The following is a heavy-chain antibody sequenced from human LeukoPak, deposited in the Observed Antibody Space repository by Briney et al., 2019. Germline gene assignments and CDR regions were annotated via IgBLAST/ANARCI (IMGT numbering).Heavy chain of an antibody. CDR2: ISSSSTYI. D-gene: IGHD2-15*01. CDR1: GFTFSGLT. CDR3: ARDGGRYYYGMDV. V-gene: IGHV3-21*01. J-gene: IGHJ6*02. Sequence: GGSLRLSCEASGFTFSGLTMNWVRQAPGKGLEWVSSISSSSTYIYYADSVKGRFTISRDNAKHSLSLQMKSLRAEDTAVYYCARDGGRYYYGMDVWGQGTTVTVSS.